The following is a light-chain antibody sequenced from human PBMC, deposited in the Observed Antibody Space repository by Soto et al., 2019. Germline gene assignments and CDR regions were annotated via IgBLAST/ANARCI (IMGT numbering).Light chain of an antibody. V-gene: IGKV3-20*01. J-gene: IGKJ3*01. CDR3: QQYGSSPLLT. CDR1: QSVSSSY. CDR2: GAS. Sequence: EIVLTQSPGTLSLSPGERATLSCRASQSVSSSYLAWYQQKPGQAPRLLIYGASSRATGITDRFSGSGSGTDFTLTISRLEPEDFAVYYCQQYGSSPLLTFGPGTKVDIK.